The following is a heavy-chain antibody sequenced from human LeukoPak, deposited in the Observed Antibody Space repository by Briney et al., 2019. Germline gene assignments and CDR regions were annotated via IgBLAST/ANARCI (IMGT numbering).Heavy chain of an antibody. V-gene: IGHV3-23*01. CDR2: IRSRGNGGR. CDR3: AKDSSTTASTWNDY. J-gene: IGHJ4*02. CDR1: GFTFSVHD. Sequence: GGYLRLSCATSGFTFSVHDMNWVRQAPGKGLEWVSTIRSRGNGGRYYADSVKCRFTISRDDSENTLFLEMNSLRAEDTAVYYCAKDSSTTASTWNDYWGQGTLVTVSS. D-gene: IGHD4-17*01.